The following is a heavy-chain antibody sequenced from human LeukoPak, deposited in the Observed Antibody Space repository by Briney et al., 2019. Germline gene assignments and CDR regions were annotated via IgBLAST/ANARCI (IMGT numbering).Heavy chain of an antibody. J-gene: IGHJ6*02. CDR1: GGSITNNY. Sequence: PSETLSLTCSVSGGSITNNYWSWIRQPPGKGLEWIGYIYYNGSTHYNPSLKSRVTISVDTSKIQFSLKLSSVTAADTAVYYCARTYYDILTGYYMPLDVWGQGTTVTVSS. CDR3: ARTYYDILTGYYMPLDV. V-gene: IGHV4-59*08. D-gene: IGHD3-9*01. CDR2: IYYNGST.